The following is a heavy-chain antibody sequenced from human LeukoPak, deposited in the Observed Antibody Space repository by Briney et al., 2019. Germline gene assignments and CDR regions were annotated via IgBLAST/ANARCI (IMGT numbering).Heavy chain of an antibody. CDR3: ARSPRDYMDV. Sequence: SETLSLTCTVSGGSISSYYWSWIRQPPGKGLEWIGYIYYSGNTNYNPSLKSRVTISVDTSKNQFSLKLSSVTAADTAVYFCARSPRDYMDVWGNGTTVSVSS. J-gene: IGHJ6*03. V-gene: IGHV4-59*08. CDR2: IYYSGNT. CDR1: GGSISSYY.